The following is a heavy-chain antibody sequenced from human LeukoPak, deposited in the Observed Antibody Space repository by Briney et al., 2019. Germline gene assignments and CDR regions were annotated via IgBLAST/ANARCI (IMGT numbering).Heavy chain of an antibody. Sequence: PGGSLRLSCAASGFTFSSYSMNWVRQAPGKGLEWVSYISSSSSTIYYADSVKGRFTISRDNAKNSLYLQMNSLRAEDTAVYYCARDLIPLGGVDGGLGNYWGQGTLVTVSS. V-gene: IGHV3-48*04. CDR1: GFTFSSYS. D-gene: IGHD7-27*01. CDR3: ARDLIPLGGVDGGLGNY. CDR2: ISSSSSTI. J-gene: IGHJ4*02.